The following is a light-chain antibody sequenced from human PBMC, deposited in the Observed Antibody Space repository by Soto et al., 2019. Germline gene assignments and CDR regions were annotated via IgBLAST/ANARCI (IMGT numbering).Light chain of an antibody. CDR2: EVS. J-gene: IGLJ3*02. Sequence: QSALTQPASVSGSPGQSITVSCIGTSSDIGASNYVSWYQQHPGKAPKLIISEVSNRPSGVSNRFSGSKSGSTASLTISGLQAEDEADYYCTSYTTSTTGVFGGGTQLTVL. V-gene: IGLV2-14*01. CDR1: SSDIGASNY. CDR3: TSYTTSTTGV.